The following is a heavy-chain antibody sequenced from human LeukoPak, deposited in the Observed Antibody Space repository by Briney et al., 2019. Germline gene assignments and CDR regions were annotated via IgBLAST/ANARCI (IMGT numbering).Heavy chain of an antibody. Sequence: GRSLRLSCAASGFTFSSYGMYWVRQAPGKGLEWVAVIWYDGSNKYYADSVKGRFTISRDNSKNTLYLQMNSLKTEDTAVYYCTRAQIAADWSRYFDYWGQGILVTVSS. D-gene: IGHD6-13*01. J-gene: IGHJ4*02. CDR1: GFTFSSYG. CDR3: TRAQIAADWSRYFDY. V-gene: IGHV3-33*01. CDR2: IWYDGSNK.